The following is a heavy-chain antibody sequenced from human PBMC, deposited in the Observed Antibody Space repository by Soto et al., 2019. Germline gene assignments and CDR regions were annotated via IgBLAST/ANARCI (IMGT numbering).Heavy chain of an antibody. CDR3: VRDTMRASAAASLDY. V-gene: IGHV3-48*03. D-gene: IGHD2-2*01. Sequence: GGSLRLSCAASGFTFSTYEFNWVRQAPGRGLEWISYISVSGNIIKYAESVKGRFTISRDNAENSLHLHMSSLRVDDTALYFCVRDTMRASAAASLDYWGQGTQVTVSS. CDR1: GFTFSTYE. CDR2: ISVSGNII. J-gene: IGHJ4*02.